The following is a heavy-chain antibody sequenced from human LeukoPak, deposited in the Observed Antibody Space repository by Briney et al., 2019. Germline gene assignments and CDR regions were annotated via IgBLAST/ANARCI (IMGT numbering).Heavy chain of an antibody. V-gene: IGHV4-59*12. J-gene: IGHJ4*02. CDR1: GGSISNYY. CDR3: ARGSGYYNPPFDY. CDR2: IYYSGST. D-gene: IGHD3-9*01. Sequence: SETLSLICTVSGGSISNYYWSWIRQPPGKGLEWIGYIYYSGSTNYNPSLKSRVTISVDTSKNQFSLKLSSVTAADTAVYYCARGSGYYNPPFDYWGQGTLVTVSS.